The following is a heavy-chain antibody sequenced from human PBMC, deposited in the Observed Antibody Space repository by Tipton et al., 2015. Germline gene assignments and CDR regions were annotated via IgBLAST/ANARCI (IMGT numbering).Heavy chain of an antibody. Sequence: TLSLTCTVSGGSISSGAYYWNWIRQHPGKGLEGIGHIFTSGATYENPPLKSRVTISVDTSKNHMPLKLTSVTASDTAVYYCARSIPCSVRSGSYYPFYSDYWGQGTPVTVSS. CDR3: ARSIPCSVRSGSYYPFYSDY. CDR2: IFTSGAT. D-gene: IGHD3-22*01. V-gene: IGHV4-31*03. J-gene: IGHJ4*02. CDR1: GGSISSGAYY.